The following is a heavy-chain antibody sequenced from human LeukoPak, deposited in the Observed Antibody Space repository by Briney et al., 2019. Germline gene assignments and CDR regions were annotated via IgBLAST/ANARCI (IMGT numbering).Heavy chain of an antibody. Sequence: GGSLRLSCAVSGFTFSTYFWMHWVRQAPGKGLVWVSRIRSDGGSSTYADSVKGRFTISRDNAKNTLYLQMNTLRAEDTALYYCAKRAPYYFDYWGQGTLVTVSS. CDR2: IRSDGGSS. V-gene: IGHV3-74*01. CDR3: AKRAPYYFDY. J-gene: IGHJ4*02. CDR1: GFTFSTYFW.